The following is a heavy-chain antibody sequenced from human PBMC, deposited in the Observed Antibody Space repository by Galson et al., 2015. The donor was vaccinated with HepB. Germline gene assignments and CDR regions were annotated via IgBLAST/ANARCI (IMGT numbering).Heavy chain of an antibody. J-gene: IGHJ5*02. Sequence: SVKVSCKASGYNFNSYGISWVRQAPGQGLEWMGWISGYNGNTNYAQKVQGRVIMTTDKYTSTVYMEVRSLTSDDTAVYYCARARYDPSPPDPWGQGTLVTVSS. D-gene: IGHD1-14*01. V-gene: IGHV1-18*01. CDR1: GYNFNSYG. CDR2: ISGYNGNT. CDR3: ARARYDPSPPDP.